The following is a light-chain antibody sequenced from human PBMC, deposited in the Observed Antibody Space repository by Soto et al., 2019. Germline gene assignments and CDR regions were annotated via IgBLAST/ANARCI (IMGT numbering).Light chain of an antibody. Sequence: DIQMTQSPSSLSASVGDRVIISCRASQDISSYVNWYQHKPGKAPELLIYGASSLQSGVPSRFSGSGSGTDCTLTITSLQLEDFATYYCQQRYSYINFAQGTRLDIK. CDR3: QQRYSYIN. J-gene: IGKJ5*01. CDR2: GAS. CDR1: QDISSY. V-gene: IGKV1-39*01.